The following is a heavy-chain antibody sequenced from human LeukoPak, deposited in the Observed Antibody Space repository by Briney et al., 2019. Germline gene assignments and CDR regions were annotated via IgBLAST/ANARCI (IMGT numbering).Heavy chain of an antibody. CDR2: INPNSGGT. CDR1: GYTFTGYY. Sequence: ASVKVSCKASGYTFTGYYMHWMRQAPGQGLELVGWINPNSGGTNYAQKFQGRVTMTRDTSISTAYMELSRLRSDDTAVYYCAREVTGTTPILVWGKGTTVTVSS. J-gene: IGHJ6*04. CDR3: AREVTGTTPILV. D-gene: IGHD1-1*01. V-gene: IGHV1-2*02.